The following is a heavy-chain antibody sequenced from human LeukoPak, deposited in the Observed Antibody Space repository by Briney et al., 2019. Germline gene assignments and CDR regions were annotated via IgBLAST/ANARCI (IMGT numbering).Heavy chain of an antibody. Sequence: SETLSLTCTVSGGSISSYHWSWIRQPPGKGLEWIGYIYYSGSTNYNPSLKSRVTISVDTSKNQFSLKLSSVTAADTAVYYCARGDVDTAMVNDYWGQGTLVTVSS. CDR3: ARGDVDTAMVNDY. V-gene: IGHV4-59*01. J-gene: IGHJ4*02. CDR2: IYYSGST. D-gene: IGHD5-18*01. CDR1: GGSISSYH.